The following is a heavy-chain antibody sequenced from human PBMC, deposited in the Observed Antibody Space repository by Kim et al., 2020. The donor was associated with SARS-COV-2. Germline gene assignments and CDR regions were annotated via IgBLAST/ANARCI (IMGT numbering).Heavy chain of an antibody. V-gene: IGHV3-49*04. D-gene: IGHD1-26*01. CDR2: IRSKAYGGTT. Sequence: GGSLRLSCTASGFTFGDYAMSWVRQAPGKGLEWVGFIRSKAYGGTTEYAASVKGRFTISRDDSKSIAYLQMNSLKTEDTAVYYCTRGEWELPFDYWGQGTLVTVSS. CDR3: TRGEWELPFDY. CDR1: GFTFGDYA. J-gene: IGHJ4*02.